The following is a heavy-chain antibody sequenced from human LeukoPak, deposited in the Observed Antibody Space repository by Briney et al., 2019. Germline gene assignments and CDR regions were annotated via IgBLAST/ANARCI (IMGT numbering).Heavy chain of an antibody. CDR3: ARHFRSSSWIDY. J-gene: IGHJ4*02. CDR1: GSRFTSYW. D-gene: IGHD6-13*01. CDR2: IYPGDSDS. V-gene: IGHV5-51*01. Sequence: GASLQISCNGSGSRFTSYWIGWVRPMPGKGLEWMGIIYPGDSDSRYSPSFQGQVTISADKSISTAYLQWSSLKASDTAMYYCARHFRSSSWIDYWGQGTLVTVSS.